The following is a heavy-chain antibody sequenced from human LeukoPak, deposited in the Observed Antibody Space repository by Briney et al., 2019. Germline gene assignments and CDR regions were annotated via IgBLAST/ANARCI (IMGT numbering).Heavy chain of an antibody. J-gene: IGHJ4*02. CDR2: ISFDGNNE. D-gene: IGHD3-10*01. V-gene: IGHV3-30-3*01. CDR3: ASTSRGVIDY. CDR1: GFTFSNYA. Sequence: GGSLRLSCAASGFTFSNYAMHWVRQAPGKGLEGLAVISFDGNNEYYADSVKGRFTISRDNSKNTLYLQMNSLRGEDAAVYYCASTSRGVIDYWGQGTLVTVSS.